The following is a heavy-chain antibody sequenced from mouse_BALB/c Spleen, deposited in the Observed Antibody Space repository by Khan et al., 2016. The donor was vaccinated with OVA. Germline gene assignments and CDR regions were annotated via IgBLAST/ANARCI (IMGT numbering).Heavy chain of an antibody. CDR2: ISSDGDYT. D-gene: IGHD4-1*01. J-gene: IGHJ3*01. CDR3: ASHLTGSFAY. Sequence: EVELVESGGDLVKPGGSLKLSCAASGFTFSSYSMSWVRQTPDKRLEWVATISSDGDYTYFPDSVKGRFNISRDNAKNTLNMEMSSLKSEDTALYYCASHLTGSFAYWGQGTLVTVSA. V-gene: IGHV5-6*01. CDR1: GFTFSSYS.